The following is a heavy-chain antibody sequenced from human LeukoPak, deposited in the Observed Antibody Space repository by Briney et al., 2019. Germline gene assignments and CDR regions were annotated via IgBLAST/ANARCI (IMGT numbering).Heavy chain of an antibody. CDR3: VRDSRDSSTWYSCFDY. J-gene: IGHJ4*02. CDR2: IWYDGSNK. V-gene: IGHV3-33*01. CDR1: GFTLSNYG. Sequence: GGSLRLSCAASGFTLSNYGMHWVRQAPGKGLEWVAVIWYDGSNKYYADSVKGRFTISRDNSKNTLYLQMNSLKAEDTAVYFCVRDSRDSSTWYSCFDYWGQGTPVTVSS. D-gene: IGHD6-13*01.